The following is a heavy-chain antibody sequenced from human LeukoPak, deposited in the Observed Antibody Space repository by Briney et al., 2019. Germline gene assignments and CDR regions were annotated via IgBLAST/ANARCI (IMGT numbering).Heavy chain of an antibody. V-gene: IGHV3-11*04. CDR2: ISGSGSTI. CDR1: GFTFSDYY. Sequence: GGSLRLSCAASGFTFSDYYMSWIRQAPGKGLEWVSYISGSGSTIYYADSVKGRFTISRDNANNSPYLQMNSLRAEDTAVYYCARDPLYCSSTSCYDYWGQGTLVTVSS. CDR3: ARDPLYCSSTSCYDY. D-gene: IGHD2-2*01. J-gene: IGHJ4*02.